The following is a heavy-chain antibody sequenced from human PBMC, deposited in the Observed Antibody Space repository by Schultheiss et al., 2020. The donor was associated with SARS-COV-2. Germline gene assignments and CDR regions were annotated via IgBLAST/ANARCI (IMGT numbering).Heavy chain of an antibody. CDR1: GFTFSYYY. V-gene: IGHV3-21*01. CDR2: ISSSSSYI. CDR3: ARDQGRKLAFDI. D-gene: IGHD6-6*01. J-gene: IGHJ3*02. Sequence: GSLRLSCAASGFTFSYYYMSGVRQAPGKGLEWVSSISSSSSYIYYADSVKGRFTISRDNAKNSLYLQMNSLRAEDTAIYYCARDQGRKLAFDIWGQGTMVTVSS.